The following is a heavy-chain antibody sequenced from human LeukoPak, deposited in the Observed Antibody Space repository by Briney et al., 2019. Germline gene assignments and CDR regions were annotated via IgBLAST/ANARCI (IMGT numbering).Heavy chain of an antibody. CDR1: GYTFTGYY. V-gene: IGHV1-2*02. J-gene: IGHJ5*02. D-gene: IGHD3-10*01. CDR3: ASFPYYCGSGSYYTRST. Sequence: ASVKVSCKASGYTFTGYYMHWVRQAPGQGLEWMGWINPNSGGTNYAQKFQGRVTMTRDTSISTAYMELSRLRSDDTAVYYCASFPYYCGSGSYYTRSTWGQGTLVTVSS. CDR2: INPNSGGT.